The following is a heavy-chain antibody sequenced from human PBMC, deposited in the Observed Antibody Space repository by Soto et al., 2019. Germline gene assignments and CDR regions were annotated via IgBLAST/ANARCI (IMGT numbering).Heavy chain of an antibody. Sequence: SETLSLTCTVSGGSISSYYWSWIRQPAGKGMEWIGRIHTTDGTNYNPSLKSRVTMSIDTSNNQFSLKLSSLTAADTAVYYCARDSGMTTGFDPWGQGTLVTVSS. J-gene: IGHJ5*02. CDR1: GGSISSYY. D-gene: IGHD4-17*01. CDR2: IHTTDGT. CDR3: ARDSGMTTGFDP. V-gene: IGHV4-4*07.